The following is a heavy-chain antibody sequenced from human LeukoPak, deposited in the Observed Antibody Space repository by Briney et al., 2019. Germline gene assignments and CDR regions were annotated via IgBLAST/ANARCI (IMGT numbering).Heavy chain of an antibody. CDR2: INHSGST. V-gene: IGHV4-34*01. CDR3: ARGPDYYDSSGYEFDY. CDR1: GGSFSGYY. Sequence: SETLSLTCAVYGGSFSGYYWSWIRQPPGKGLEWIGEINHSGSTNYNPSLKSRVTISVDTSKNQFSLKLSSVTAADTAVYYCARGPDYYDSSGYEFDYWGQGTLVTVSS. D-gene: IGHD3-22*01. J-gene: IGHJ4*02.